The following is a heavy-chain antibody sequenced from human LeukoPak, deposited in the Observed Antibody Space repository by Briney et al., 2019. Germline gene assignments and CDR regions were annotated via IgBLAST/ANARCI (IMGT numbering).Heavy chain of an antibody. J-gene: IGHJ4*02. Sequence: SETLSLTCTVSGDSISSSSYYWGWIRQPPGKGLEWIGSIYYSGSTYYNPSLKSRVTISVDTSKNQFSLKLSSVTAADTAVYYCARVPHSVEGSMKAVFIHYFDYWGQGSLVTVSS. CDR2: IYYSGST. CDR1: GDSISSSSYY. D-gene: IGHD3-22*01. CDR3: ARVPHSVEGSMKAVFIHYFDY. V-gene: IGHV4-39*07.